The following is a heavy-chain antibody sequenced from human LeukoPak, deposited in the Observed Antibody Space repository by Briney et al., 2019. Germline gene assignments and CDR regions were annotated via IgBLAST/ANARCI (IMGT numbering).Heavy chain of an antibody. J-gene: IGHJ6*03. CDR2: IMPLFNTA. Sequence: SVKVSCKASGGTFSSYSITWGRQAPGQGLEWMGGIMPLFNTANYAQQFQGRVTITTDESTSTAYMELSSLRFEDTAMYYCARVDRYHYYLDVWGKGTTVTVSS. CDR1: GGTFSSYS. CDR3: ARVDRYHYYLDV. V-gene: IGHV1-69*05.